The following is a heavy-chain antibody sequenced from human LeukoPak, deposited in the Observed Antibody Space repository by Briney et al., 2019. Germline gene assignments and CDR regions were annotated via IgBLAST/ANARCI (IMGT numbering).Heavy chain of an antibody. V-gene: IGHV3-66*01. D-gene: IGHD2-2*01. J-gene: IGHJ4*02. CDR1: GFTVSSNY. Sequence: GGSLRLSCAASGFTVSSNYMSWVRQAPGKGLEWVSVIYRGGRTYYSDSVKGRFTISRDNSKNTLYLQINSLRAEDTAVYYCASILGYCSSTSCYAFDYWGQGTLVTVSS. CDR3: ASILGYCSSTSCYAFDY. CDR2: IYRGGRT.